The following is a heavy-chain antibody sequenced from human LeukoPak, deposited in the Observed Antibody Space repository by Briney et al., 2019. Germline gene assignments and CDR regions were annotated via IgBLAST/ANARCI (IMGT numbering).Heavy chain of an antibody. D-gene: IGHD1-26*01. V-gene: IGHV4-59*01. CDR3: ARGGGSYYFYHYYGLDV. J-gene: IGHJ6*02. CDR2: IYYRGST. Sequence: SEILSLTCTVSGGSISSYFWTWIRQPPGKGLEWIGNIYYRGSTNYNPSLKSRVTISIDTSKNQLSLTLSSVTAADAAVYYCARGGGSYYFYHYYGLDVWGQGTTVTVSS. CDR1: GGSISSYF.